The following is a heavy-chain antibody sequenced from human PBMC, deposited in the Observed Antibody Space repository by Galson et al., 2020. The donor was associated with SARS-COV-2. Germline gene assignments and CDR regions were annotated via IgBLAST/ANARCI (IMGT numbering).Heavy chain of an antibody. CDR1: GFTFRNYA. J-gene: IGHJ4*02. D-gene: IGHD3-22*01. CDR2: ISGSSGGT. Sequence: GESLKISCAASGFTFRNYAMTWVRQAPGKGLEWVSAISGSSGGTYYADSVKGRFTISRDNSKNTLYLQMTRLRAADTAVYYCAKEDDTSGYFWGGLTDWGQGALVTVSS. V-gene: IGHV3-23*01. CDR3: AKEDDTSGYFWGGLTD.